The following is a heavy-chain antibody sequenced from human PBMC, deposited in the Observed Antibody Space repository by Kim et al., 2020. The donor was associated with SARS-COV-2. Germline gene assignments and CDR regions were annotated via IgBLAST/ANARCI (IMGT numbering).Heavy chain of an antibody. CDR2: ISSSSSYT. J-gene: IGHJ5*02. Sequence: GGSLRLSCAASGFTFSDYYMSWIRQAPGKGLEWVSYISSSSSYTNYADSVKGRFTISRDNAKNSLYLQMNSLRAEDTAVYYCARDPLGYYGSGPYWFDPWGQGTLVTVSS. CDR3: ARDPLGYYGSGPYWFDP. D-gene: IGHD3-10*01. CDR1: GFTFSDYY. V-gene: IGHV3-11*06.